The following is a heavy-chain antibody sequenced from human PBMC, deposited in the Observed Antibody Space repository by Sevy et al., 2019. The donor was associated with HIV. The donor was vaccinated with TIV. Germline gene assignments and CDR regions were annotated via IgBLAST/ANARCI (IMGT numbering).Heavy chain of an antibody. Sequence: SETLSLTCDVSGGSVSNGDYYWSWIRQPPGNGLEWFGYIYYSGSGYYNPFLKSRVTISVDTSKNQFSLKLKSVTAADTAIYYCASKRGYTHGPFESWGQGTLVTVSS. D-gene: IGHD5-12*01. CDR3: ASKRGYTHGPFES. J-gene: IGHJ4*02. V-gene: IGHV4-30-4*01. CDR2: IYYSGSG. CDR1: GGSVSNGDYY.